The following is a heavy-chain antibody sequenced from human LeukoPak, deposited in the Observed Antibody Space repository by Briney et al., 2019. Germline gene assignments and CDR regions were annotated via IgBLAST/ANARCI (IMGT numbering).Heavy chain of an antibody. CDR2: ISSSSSYI. D-gene: IGHD5-18*01. J-gene: IGHJ3*02. CDR1: GFTFSSYS. V-gene: IGHV3-21*01. CDR3: ARGRSNSYGHNDAFDI. Sequence: GGSVRLSCAASGFTFSSYSMNWVRQAPGKGLEWVSSISSSSSYIYYADSVKGRFTISRDNAKNSLYLQMNSLRAEDTAVYYCARGRSNSYGHNDAFDIWGQGTMVTVSS.